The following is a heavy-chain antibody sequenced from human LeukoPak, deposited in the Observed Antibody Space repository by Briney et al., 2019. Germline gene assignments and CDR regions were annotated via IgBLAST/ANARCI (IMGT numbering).Heavy chain of an antibody. Sequence: SQTLSLTCAISGDSVSSNSAAWSWIRQSPSRGLEWLGRTYYRSKWYNHYAVAVKSRIAINPDTSNNQFSLQLNSVTPEDTAVYYCARGNSGFLDSWGQGTLVTVSS. CDR1: GDSVSSNSAA. V-gene: IGHV6-1*01. CDR2: TYYRSKWYN. D-gene: IGHD6-19*01. CDR3: ARGNSGFLDS. J-gene: IGHJ4*02.